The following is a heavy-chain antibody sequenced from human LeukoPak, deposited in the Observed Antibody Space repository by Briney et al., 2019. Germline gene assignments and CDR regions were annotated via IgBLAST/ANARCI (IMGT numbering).Heavy chain of an antibody. CDR2: INPSGGNP. CDR1: GYTFTNYY. CDR3: ARADGYTGMDV. J-gene: IGHJ6*02. D-gene: IGHD5-18*01. Sequence: ASVKVSCKTSGYTFTNYYIHWVRQAPGQGLEWVGMINPSGGNPSSAQKFQGRLSMTRDTSTSTVYLALSSLRSDDTAVYYCARADGYTGMDVWGQGTTVTVSS. V-gene: IGHV1-46*01.